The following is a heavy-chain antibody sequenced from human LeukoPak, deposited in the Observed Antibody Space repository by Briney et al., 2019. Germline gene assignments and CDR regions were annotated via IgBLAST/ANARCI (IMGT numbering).Heavy chain of an antibody. D-gene: IGHD2-15*01. CDR2: INPNSGGT. CDR1: GYTFTAYY. J-gene: IGHJ4*02. CDR3: ARDRCSGGSCYSKAGY. Sequence: ASVKVSCKASGYTFTAYYMHWVRQAPGQGLEWMGWINPNSGGTNYAQKFQGRVTMTRDTSISTAYMELSRLRSDDTAVYYCARDRCSGGSCYSKAGYWGQGTLVTVSS. V-gene: IGHV1-2*02.